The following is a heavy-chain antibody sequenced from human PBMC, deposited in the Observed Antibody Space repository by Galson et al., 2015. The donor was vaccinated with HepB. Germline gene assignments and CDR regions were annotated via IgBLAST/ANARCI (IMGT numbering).Heavy chain of an antibody. CDR1: GFTFSSYG. V-gene: IGHV3-30*02. CDR3: AGFSRGWVYYYYYGMDV. J-gene: IGHJ6*02. Sequence: SLRLSCAASGFTFSSYGMHWVRQAPGKGLEWVAFIRYDGSNKYYADSVKGRFTISRDNSKNTLYLQMNSLRAEDTAVYYCAGFSRGWVYYYYYGMDVWGQGTTVTVSS. CDR2: IRYDGSNK. D-gene: IGHD6-19*01.